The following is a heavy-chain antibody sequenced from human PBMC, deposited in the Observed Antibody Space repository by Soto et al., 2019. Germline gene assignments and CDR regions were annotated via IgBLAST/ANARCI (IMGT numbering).Heavy chain of an antibody. CDR3: AKDLWFGEPRRHCGIDV. CDR2: ISGSGDST. D-gene: IGHD3-10*01. V-gene: IGHV3-23*01. J-gene: IGHJ6*02. Sequence: GGSLRLSCAASGFTFSSYAMSWVRQAPGKGLEWVSFISGSGDSTDYADSVKGLFTISRDNSKNTLYLQMNSLRAEDTAVYYCAKDLWFGEPRRHCGIDVWGQGTTVTVSS. CDR1: GFTFSSYA.